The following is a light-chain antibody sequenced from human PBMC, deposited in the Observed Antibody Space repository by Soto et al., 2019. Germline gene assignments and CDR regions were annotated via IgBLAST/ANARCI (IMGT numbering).Light chain of an antibody. CDR2: GAS. CDR1: QSVSSSY. CDR3: QQYGSSGT. Sequence: EIVLTQSPATLYLSPGERATLSCRASQSVSSSYLALYQQKPGQAPRLLIYGASNRATGIPDRFSVSGSGTDFTLTISRMDPEDVAVYDCQQYGSSGTFCQGTKVDIK. J-gene: IGKJ1*01. V-gene: IGKV3-20*01.